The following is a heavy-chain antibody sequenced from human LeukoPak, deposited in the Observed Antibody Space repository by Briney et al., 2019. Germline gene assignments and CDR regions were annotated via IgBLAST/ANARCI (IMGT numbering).Heavy chain of an antibody. V-gene: IGHV1-69*05. CDR1: GGTFISYA. D-gene: IGHD6-19*01. Sequence: WVKVSCKASGGTFISYAISWVRQAPGQGLEWMGGIIPIFGTANYAQKFQGRVTITTDESTSTAYMELSSLRSEDTAVYYCARDDGGSGSSGWYFDWGQGTLVTVSS. J-gene: IGHJ4*02. CDR2: IIPIFGTA. CDR3: ARDDGGSGSSGWYFD.